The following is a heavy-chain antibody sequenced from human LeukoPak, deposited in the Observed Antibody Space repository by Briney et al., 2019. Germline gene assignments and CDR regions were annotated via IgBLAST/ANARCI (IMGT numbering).Heavy chain of an antibody. CDR3: ARVAPIYYYDSSGYYYEGGVFDY. D-gene: IGHD3-22*01. V-gene: IGHV4-59*01. CDR2: IYYSGST. CDR1: GGSFSGYY. Sequence: PSETLSLTCAVYGGSFSGYYWSWIRQPPGKGLEWIGYIYYSGSTNYNPSLKSRVTISVDTSKNQFSLKLSSVTAADTAVYYCARVAPIYYYDSSGYYYEGGVFDYWGQGTLVTVSS. J-gene: IGHJ4*02.